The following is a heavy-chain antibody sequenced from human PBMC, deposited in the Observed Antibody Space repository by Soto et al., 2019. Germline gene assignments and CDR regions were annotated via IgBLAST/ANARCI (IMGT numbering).Heavy chain of an antibody. CDR2: ISSSGSTI. CDR3: ARVGPPRRYCSSTSCSDKMNYYYGMDV. D-gene: IGHD2-2*01. Sequence: GGSLRLSCAASGFTFSSYEMNWVRQAPGKGLEWVSYISSSGSTIYYADSVKGRFTISRDNAKNSLYLQMNSLRAEDTAVYYCARVGPPRRYCSSTSCSDKMNYYYGMDVWGQGTTVTVSS. J-gene: IGHJ6*02. V-gene: IGHV3-48*03. CDR1: GFTFSSYE.